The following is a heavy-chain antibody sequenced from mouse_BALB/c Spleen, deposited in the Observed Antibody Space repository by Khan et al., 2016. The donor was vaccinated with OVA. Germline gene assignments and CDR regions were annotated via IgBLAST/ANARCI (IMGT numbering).Heavy chain of an antibody. CDR1: GYTFTTYW. Sequence: VQLKQSGAELAKPGASVKMSCKASGYTFTTYWMHWVKQRPGQGLEWIGYINPTSGYTDYNEKFKDRAILSADKSSSTAYMQLSSLTSEDSAVYDCTRDRIDYWGQGTTLTVSS. CDR2: INPTSGYT. CDR3: TRDRIDY. V-gene: IGHV1-7*01. J-gene: IGHJ2*01.